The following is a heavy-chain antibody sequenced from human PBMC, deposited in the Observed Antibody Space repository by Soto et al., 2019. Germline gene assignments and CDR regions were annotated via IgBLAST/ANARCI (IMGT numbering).Heavy chain of an antibody. CDR2: ISGSGGST. D-gene: IGHD2-2*01. CDR1: GFTFSSYA. V-gene: IGHV3-23*01. CDR3: AKVGWDCSSTSCYFDY. Sequence: EVQLLESGGGLVQPGGSLRLSCAAYGFTFSSYAMSWVRQAPGKGLEWVSAISGSGGSTYYADSVKGRFTISRDNSKNTLYLQMNSLRAEDTAVYYCAKVGWDCSSTSCYFDYWGQGTLVTVSS. J-gene: IGHJ4*02.